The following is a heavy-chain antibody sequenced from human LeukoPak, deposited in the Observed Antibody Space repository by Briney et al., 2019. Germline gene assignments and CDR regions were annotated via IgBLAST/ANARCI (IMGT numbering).Heavy chain of an antibody. CDR2: IYYSGST. D-gene: IGHD3-22*01. CDR1: GGSISSYY. V-gene: IGHV4-59*01. CDR3: AGSVGRGYYRYYYYYYMDV. Sequence: KPSETLSLTCTVSGGSISSYYWSWIRQPPGKGLEWIGDIYYSGSTNYNPSLKSRDPISVATSKIQFSLKLSSVTAADTAVYYCAGSVGRGYYRYYYYYYMDVWGKGTTVTVSS. J-gene: IGHJ6*03.